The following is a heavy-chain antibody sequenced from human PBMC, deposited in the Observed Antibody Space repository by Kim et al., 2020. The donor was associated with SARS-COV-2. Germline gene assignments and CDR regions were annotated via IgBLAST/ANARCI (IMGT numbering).Heavy chain of an antibody. Sequence: GGSLRLSCAASGFTFSSYAMHWVRQAPGKGLEWVAVISYDGSNKYYADSVKGRFTISRDNSKNTLYLQMNSLRAEDTAVYYCARGPVRAAAGILIPYYY. D-gene: IGHD6-13*01. CDR2: ISYDGSNK. CDR1: GFTFSSYA. V-gene: IGHV3-30-3*01. J-gene: IGHJ6*01. CDR3: ARGPVRAAAGILIPYYY.